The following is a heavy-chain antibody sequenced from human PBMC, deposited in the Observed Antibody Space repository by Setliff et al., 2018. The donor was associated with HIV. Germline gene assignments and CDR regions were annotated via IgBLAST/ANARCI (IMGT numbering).Heavy chain of an antibody. Sequence: SETLSLTCTVSGGSISSGGYYWGWIRQHPGKGLEWIGYIYYSGSTYYNPSLKSRVTISVDTSKNQFSLRLSSVTAADTAVYYCARVSRGRGWFDPWGQGTLVTVSS. D-gene: IGHD3-16*01. CDR3: ARVSRGRGWFDP. CDR2: IYYSGST. V-gene: IGHV4-31*03. J-gene: IGHJ5*02. CDR1: GGSISSGGYY.